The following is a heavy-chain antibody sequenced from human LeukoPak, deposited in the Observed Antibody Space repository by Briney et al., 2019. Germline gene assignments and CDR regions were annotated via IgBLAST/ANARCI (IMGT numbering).Heavy chain of an antibody. CDR1: GFTFSSYA. J-gene: IGHJ4*02. D-gene: IGHD4-23*01. CDR2: ISGSGGST. Sequence: GGSLRLSCAASGFTFSSYAMSWVRQAPGKGLEWVSAISGSGGSTYYADSVKGRFTISRDNAKNSLYLQMNSLRAEDTAVYYCVRSDGGNPLTNWGQGTLVTVSS. V-gene: IGHV3-23*01. CDR3: VRSDGGNPLTN.